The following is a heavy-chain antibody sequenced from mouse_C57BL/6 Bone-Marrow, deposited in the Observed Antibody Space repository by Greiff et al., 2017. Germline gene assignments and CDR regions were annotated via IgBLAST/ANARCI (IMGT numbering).Heavy chain of an antibody. CDR3: AIAYYSNYSWYFDV. D-gene: IGHD2-5*01. CDR2: INPGSGGT. Sequence: QVQLQQSGAELVRPGTSVKVSCKASGYAFTNYLIEWVKQRPGQGLEWIGVINPGSGGTNYNEKFKGKATLTAEKSSSTAYMQLSSLTTEDSAVYFCAIAYYSNYSWYFDVWGTGTTVTVSS. J-gene: IGHJ1*03. V-gene: IGHV1-54*01. CDR1: GYAFTNYL.